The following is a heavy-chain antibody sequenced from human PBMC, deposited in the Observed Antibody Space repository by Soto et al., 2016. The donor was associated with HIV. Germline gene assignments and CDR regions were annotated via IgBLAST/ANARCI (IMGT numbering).Heavy chain of an antibody. J-gene: IGHJ1*01. CDR1: GFIFSNYA. CDR3: ARDRWGVLDEYFST. V-gene: IGHV3-30*04. D-gene: IGHD3-10*01. Sequence: VQLVESGGGVVQPGRSLRLSCAASGFIFSNYAIHWVRQAPGKGLEWVAVISYDGSHKYFADSVKGRFTISRDNSKNMVYLQMNSLRVEDTAVYYCARDRWGVLDEYFSTGARAPWSTVSS. CDR2: ISYDGSHK.